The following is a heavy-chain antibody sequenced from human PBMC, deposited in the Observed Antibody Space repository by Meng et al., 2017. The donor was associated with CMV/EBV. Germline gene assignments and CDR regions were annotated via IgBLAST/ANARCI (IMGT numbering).Heavy chain of an antibody. Sequence: GESLKISCAASGFTFDDYTMHWVRQAPGKGLEWVSLISWDGGSTYYADSVKGRFTISRDNSKNSLYLQMNSLRTEDTALYYCAKDTGDYYYYGMDVWGQGTTVTVS. CDR2: ISWDGGST. CDR3: AKDTGDYYYYGMDV. J-gene: IGHJ6*02. V-gene: IGHV3-43*01. CDR1: GFTFDDYT.